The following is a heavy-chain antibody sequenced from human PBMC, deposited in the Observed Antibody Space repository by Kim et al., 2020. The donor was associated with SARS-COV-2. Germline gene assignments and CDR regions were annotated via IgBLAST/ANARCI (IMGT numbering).Heavy chain of an antibody. J-gene: IGHJ4*02. Sequence: TDGVTTDYAATVKGRFTISRDDSKNTLYLQMNSLKTEDTAVYYCTAAPAYWGQGTLVTVSS. CDR3: TAAPAY. CDR2: TDGVTT. V-gene: IGHV3-15*01.